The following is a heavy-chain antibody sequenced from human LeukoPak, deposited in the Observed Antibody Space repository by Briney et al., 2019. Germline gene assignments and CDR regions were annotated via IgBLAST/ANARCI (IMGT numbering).Heavy chain of an antibody. J-gene: IGHJ4*02. V-gene: IGHV3-7*01. CDR3: ARAGSFWHYVY. CDR1: GFTFSGFW. Sequence: GGSLRLSCAASGFTFSGFWMSWVRHTPGKGLEWVANIKQDGSEKYYVDSVKGRFTISRDNAKNSLSLQMNGLRVEDTAVYYCARAGSFWHYVYWGQGTLVTVSS. D-gene: IGHD1-7*01. CDR2: IKQDGSEK.